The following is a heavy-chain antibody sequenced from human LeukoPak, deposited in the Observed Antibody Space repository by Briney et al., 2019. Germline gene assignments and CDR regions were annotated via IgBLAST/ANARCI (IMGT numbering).Heavy chain of an antibody. CDR2: IIPILGIA. V-gene: IGHV1-69*04. CDR3: ARVDGYSYGHWFDY. J-gene: IGHJ4*02. D-gene: IGHD5-18*01. CDR1: GYTFTSYY. Sequence: GASVKVSCKASGYTFTSYYMHWVRQAPGQGLEWMGRIIPILGIANYAQKFQGRVTITADKSTSTAYMELSSLRSEDTAVYYCARVDGYSYGHWFDYWGQGTLVTVSS.